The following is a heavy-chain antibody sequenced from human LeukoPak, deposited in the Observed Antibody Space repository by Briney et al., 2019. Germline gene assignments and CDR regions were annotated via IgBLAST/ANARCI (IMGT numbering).Heavy chain of an antibody. CDR2: ISGNGGNT. CDR1: GFTFSSYA. V-gene: IGHV3-23*01. CDR3: AKQTYDILTGSLSYFDY. J-gene: IGHJ4*02. D-gene: IGHD3-9*01. Sequence: PGGSLRLSCAASGFTFSSYAMSWVRQAPGKGLEWVSAISGNGGNTYYADSVKGRFTISRDNAKNTLYLQMNSLRAEDTAVYYCAKQTYDILTGSLSYFDYWGQGTLVTVSS.